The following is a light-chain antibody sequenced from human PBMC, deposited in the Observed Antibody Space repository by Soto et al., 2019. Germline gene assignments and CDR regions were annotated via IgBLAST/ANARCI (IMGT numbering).Light chain of an antibody. CDR3: QQYNNWPPLLT. Sequence: EIVMTQSPATLSVSPGERATLSCRASQSVSSNLAWYQQKPGQAPRLLIYGASTSATGSPARFSGSGSGTEFTLTISSLQSEDFAVYYCQQYNNWPPLLTFGGGTKVEIK. CDR2: GAS. J-gene: IGKJ4*01. V-gene: IGKV3-15*01. CDR1: QSVSSN.